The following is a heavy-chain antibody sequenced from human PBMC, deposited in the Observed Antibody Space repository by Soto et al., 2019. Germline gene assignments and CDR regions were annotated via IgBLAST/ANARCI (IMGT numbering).Heavy chain of an antibody. D-gene: IGHD6-13*01. V-gene: IGHV1-18*01. J-gene: IGHJ6*02. CDR3: ARSAGTLAYYYGMDV. CDR2: ISAYNGNT. Sequence: GASVKVSCKASGYTFTSYGISWVRQAPGQGLEWMGWISAYNGNTNYAQTLQGRVTMTTDTSTSTAYMELRSLRSDDTAVYYCARSAGTLAYYYGMDVWGQGTTVTVSS. CDR1: GYTFTSYG.